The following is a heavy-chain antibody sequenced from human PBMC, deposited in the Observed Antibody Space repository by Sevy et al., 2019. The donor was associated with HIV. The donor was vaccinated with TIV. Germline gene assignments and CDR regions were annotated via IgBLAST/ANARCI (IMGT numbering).Heavy chain of an antibody. CDR3: ALERLSSDVAEYFQN. CDR2: ISYDGINK. CDR1: GFTFSSYS. Sequence: GGSLRLSCATSGFTFSSYSMHWVRQAPGKGLEWVATISYDGINKHYADSVKGRFTISRDNFKISLSLQMNSLRAEDTAVYFCALERLSSDVAEYFQNWGQGTLVTVSS. D-gene: IGHD1-1*01. V-gene: IGHV3-30-3*01. J-gene: IGHJ1*01.